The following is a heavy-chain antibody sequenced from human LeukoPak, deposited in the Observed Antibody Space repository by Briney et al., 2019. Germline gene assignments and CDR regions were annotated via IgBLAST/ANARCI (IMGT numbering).Heavy chain of an antibody. J-gene: IGHJ4*02. CDR1: RYTFTSYG. Sequence: ASVKVSCKASRYTFTSYGISWVRQAPGQGRDWMGWISAYNVNTNDAQKLQGRVTMTTDTSTTTAYMELRSLRSDDTAVYYCARVPVSGPGARFDYWGQGTLVTVSS. CDR3: ARVPVSGPGARFDY. CDR2: ISAYNVNT. D-gene: IGHD4-11*01. V-gene: IGHV1-18*01.